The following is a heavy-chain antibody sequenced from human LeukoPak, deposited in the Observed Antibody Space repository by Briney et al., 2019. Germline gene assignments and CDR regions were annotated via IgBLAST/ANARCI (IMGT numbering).Heavy chain of an antibody. V-gene: IGHV4-39*01. CDR3: ARFDYGGDY. D-gene: IGHD4-23*01. J-gene: IGHJ4*02. CDR1: GGSISSSSYY. Sequence: PSETLSLTCTVSGGSISSSSYYWGWIRQPPGKGLEWIGSIYYSGSTYYNPSLKSRVTISVDTSKNQFSLKLSSVTVADTAVYYCARFDYGGDYWGQGTLVTVSS. CDR2: IYYSGST.